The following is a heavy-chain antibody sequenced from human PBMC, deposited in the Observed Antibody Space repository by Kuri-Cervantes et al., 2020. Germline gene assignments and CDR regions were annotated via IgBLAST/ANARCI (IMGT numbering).Heavy chain of an antibody. CDR1: GFTFNNFG. Sequence: LSLTCAASGFTFNNFGMHWVRQAPGKGLEWVAVIWYDGSNKYYADSVKGRFTISRDNSKDSLYLQMDNLRTEDTALYYRGKDNGYSSGWYGAFDTWGLGTMVTVSS. CDR3: GKDNGYSSGWYGAFDT. V-gene: IGHV3-33*03. CDR2: IWYDGSNK. J-gene: IGHJ3*02. D-gene: IGHD6-19*01.